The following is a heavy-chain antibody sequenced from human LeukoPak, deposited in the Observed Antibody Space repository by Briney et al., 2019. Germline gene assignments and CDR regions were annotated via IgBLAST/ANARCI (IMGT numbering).Heavy chain of an antibody. CDR3: SRYFSSSSTDYYYYYMDV. Sequence: PSETLSLTCTVSGGSISSRPYYWGWVRQPPGKGLEWIGTISYSGTTYYSPSLKSRVTISLDTSKNQFSLKLSSVTAADTAIYYCSRYFSSSSTDYYYYYMDVWGKGTTVTVSS. V-gene: IGHV4-39*07. J-gene: IGHJ6*03. CDR1: GGSISSRPYY. D-gene: IGHD6-6*01. CDR2: ISYSGTT.